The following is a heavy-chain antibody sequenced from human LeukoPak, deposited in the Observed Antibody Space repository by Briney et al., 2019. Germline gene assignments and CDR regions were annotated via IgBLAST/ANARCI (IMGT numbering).Heavy chain of an antibody. J-gene: IGHJ4*02. Sequence: PSETLPLTCAVSGGSISSGGYSWSWIRQPPGKGLEWIGYIYHSGSTYYNPSLKSRVTISVDRSKNQFSLKLSSVTAADTAVYYCASLHQVRGLTVFDYWGQGSLVTVSS. V-gene: IGHV4-30-2*01. CDR2: IYHSGST. CDR3: ASLHQVRGLTVFDY. D-gene: IGHD3-10*01. CDR1: GGSISSGGYS.